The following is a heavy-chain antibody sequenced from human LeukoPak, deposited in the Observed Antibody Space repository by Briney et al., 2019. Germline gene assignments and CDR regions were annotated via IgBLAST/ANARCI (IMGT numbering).Heavy chain of an antibody. CDR2: IYYSGST. Sequence: SETLSLTCTVSGVSISSGGYYWSWIRQHPGKGLEWIGYIYYSGSTYYNPSLKSRVIISVDTSKNQFSLKLSSVTAADTAVYYCARVLPHRHLRYGYYGRRGYAFDIWGQGTMVTVSS. CDR1: GVSISSGGYY. J-gene: IGHJ3*02. V-gene: IGHV4-31*03. CDR3: ARVLPHRHLRYGYYGRRGYAFDI. D-gene: IGHD4-17*01.